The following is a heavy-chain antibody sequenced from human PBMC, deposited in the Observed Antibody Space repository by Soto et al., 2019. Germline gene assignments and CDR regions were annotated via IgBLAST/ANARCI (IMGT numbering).Heavy chain of an antibody. J-gene: IGHJ6*02. CDR3: ARVRPYYDILTGYSYYYYGMDV. V-gene: IGHV1-2*02. D-gene: IGHD3-9*01. CDR2: INPNSGGT. Sequence: ASVKVSCKASGYTFTGYYMHWVRQAPGQGLEWMGWINPNSGGTNYAQKFQGRVTMTRDTSISTAYMELSRLRSDDTAVYYCARVRPYYDILTGYSYYYYGMDVWGQGTTVTSP. CDR1: GYTFTGYY.